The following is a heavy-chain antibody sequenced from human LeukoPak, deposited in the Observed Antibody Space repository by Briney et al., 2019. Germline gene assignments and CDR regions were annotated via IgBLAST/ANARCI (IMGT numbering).Heavy chain of an antibody. J-gene: IGHJ6*03. CDR2: FDPEDGET. CDR1: GYTLTELS. D-gene: IGHD1-26*01. CDR3: ARGESYYGYYYYYMDV. V-gene: IGHV1-24*01. Sequence: ASVKVSCKVSGYTLTELSMHWVRQAPGKGLEWMGGFDPEDGETIYAQKFQGRVTMTEDTSTDTAYMELSRLRSDDTAVYYCARGESYYGYYYYYMDVWGKGTTVTVSS.